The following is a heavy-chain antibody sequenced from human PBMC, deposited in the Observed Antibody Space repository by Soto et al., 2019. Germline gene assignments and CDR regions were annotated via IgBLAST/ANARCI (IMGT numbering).Heavy chain of an antibody. Sequence: PSQTLSLTCAISGDSVSSNSAAWNWIRQSPSRGLEWLGRTYYRSKWYNDYAVSVKSRITINPDTSKNQFSLQLNSVTPEDTAVYYCARVLNSSSQNYYYYYGMDVWGQGTTVTVSS. J-gene: IGHJ6*02. V-gene: IGHV6-1*01. CDR2: TYYRSKWYN. CDR3: ARVLNSSSQNYYYYYGMDV. CDR1: GDSVSSNSAA. D-gene: IGHD6-6*01.